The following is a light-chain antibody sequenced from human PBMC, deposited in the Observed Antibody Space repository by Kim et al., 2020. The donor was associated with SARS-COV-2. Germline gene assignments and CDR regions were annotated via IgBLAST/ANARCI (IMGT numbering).Light chain of an antibody. CDR2: DAS. Sequence: LSLSPGARAALSCRASQSVSRYLAWYQQKPGQAPRLLISDASNRATGIPARFSGSGSGTDFTLTISSLEPEDFAVYYCQQRSTWYAFGQGTKLEI. V-gene: IGKV3-11*01. CDR3: QQRSTWYA. J-gene: IGKJ2*01. CDR1: QSVSRY.